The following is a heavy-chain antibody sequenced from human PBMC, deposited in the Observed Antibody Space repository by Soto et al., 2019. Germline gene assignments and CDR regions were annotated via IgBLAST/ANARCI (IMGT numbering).Heavy chain of an antibody. CDR3: SRPSGDVHCGWGSDYYGMDV. D-gene: IGHD3-16*01. CDR2: SSINNGKT. J-gene: IGHJ6*02. Sequence: QVQLVQSGGEVKKPGASVKVSCQAAGYTFTRFGITWVRQAPGQGLEWMGWSSINNGKTNYAQKFQGRVTMTTDTSTNTPYVELRGLMSEGPAVLYRSRPSGDVHCGWGSDYYGMDVWGQGSTVTVSS. V-gene: IGHV1-18*01. CDR1: GYTFTRFG.